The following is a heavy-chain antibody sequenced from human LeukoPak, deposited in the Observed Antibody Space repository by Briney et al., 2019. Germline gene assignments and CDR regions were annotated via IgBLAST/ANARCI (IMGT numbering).Heavy chain of an antibody. CDR2: ISGSGGST. J-gene: IGHJ4*02. D-gene: IGHD3-22*01. V-gene: IGHV3-23*01. CDR3: AKGRAYYDSSGYYLLDY. Sequence: GGSLRLSCAASGFTFSSYAMSWVRQAPGKGLEWVSVISGSGGSTYYADSVKGRFTISRDNSKNTLYLQMNSLRAEDTAVYYCAKGRAYYDSSGYYLLDYWGPGTLVTVSS. CDR1: GFTFSSYA.